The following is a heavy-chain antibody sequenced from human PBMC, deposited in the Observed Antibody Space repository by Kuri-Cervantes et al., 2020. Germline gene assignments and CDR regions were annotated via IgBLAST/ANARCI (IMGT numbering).Heavy chain of an antibody. CDR3: ARSVAAAFRLTNGMDV. CDR2: VSFDGSNK. CDR1: GFTFRSCV. D-gene: IGHD6-13*01. Sequence: GESLKISCAASGFTFRSCVIHWVRQAPGKGLEWVSRVSFDGSNKYNAGSVKGRFTVSRDISENTHYLQMNSLRSEDTAVYYCARSVAAAFRLTNGMDVWGQGTTVTVSS. J-gene: IGHJ6*02. V-gene: IGHV3-30-3*01.